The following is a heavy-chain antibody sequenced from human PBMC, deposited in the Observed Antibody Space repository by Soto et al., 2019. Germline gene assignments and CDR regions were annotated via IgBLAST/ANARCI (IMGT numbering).Heavy chain of an antibody. CDR1: GGSISSYY. CDR3: ARGDPLLWFGEKVYYGMDV. D-gene: IGHD3-10*01. V-gene: IGHV4-59*01. CDR2: IYYSGST. Sequence: QVQLQESGPGLVKPSETLSLTCTVSGGSISSYYWSWIRQPPGKGLEWIGYIYYSGSTNYNPSLTSRFTISVDTSKNQFSLKLSSVTAADTAVYYCARGDPLLWFGEKVYYGMDVWGQGTTVTVSS. J-gene: IGHJ6*02.